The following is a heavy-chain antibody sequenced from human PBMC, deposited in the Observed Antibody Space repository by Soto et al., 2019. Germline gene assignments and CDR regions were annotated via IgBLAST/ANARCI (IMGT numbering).Heavy chain of an antibody. CDR1: GFTFSSYG. CDR2: IWYDGSNK. D-gene: IGHD3-9*01. CDR3: ARDTNYDILTGYSSYYYYYYGMDV. V-gene: IGHV3-33*08. J-gene: IGHJ6*02. Sequence: GSLRLSCAASGFTFSSYGMHWVRQAPGKGLEWVAVIWYDGSNKYYADSVKGRFTISRDNSKNTLYLQMNSLRAEDTAAYYCARDTNYDILTGYSSYYYYYYGMDVWGQGTTVTVSS.